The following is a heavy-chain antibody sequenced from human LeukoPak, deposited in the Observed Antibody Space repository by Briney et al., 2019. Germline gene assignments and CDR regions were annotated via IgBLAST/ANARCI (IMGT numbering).Heavy chain of an antibody. CDR2: INHNSGGT. CDR3: ARAGTTYGDYGSDY. J-gene: IGHJ4*02. V-gene: IGHV1-2*06. Sequence: ASVTVSCTASGYTFSGYYIHWVRQAPGEGLEWMGRINHNSGGTNYAQKFQGRVTITSDTSISTPYMELSRLRSDDTAVYYCARAGTTYGDYGSDYWGQGTLVTVSS. D-gene: IGHD4-17*01. CDR1: GYTFSGYY.